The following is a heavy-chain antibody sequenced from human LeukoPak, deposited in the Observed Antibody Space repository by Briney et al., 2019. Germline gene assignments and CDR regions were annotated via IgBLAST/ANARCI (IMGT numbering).Heavy chain of an antibody. Sequence: GGSLRLSCSASGFTFSTYAMSWVRQPPGKGLEWVSAIRGSGDSTYYAESVKGRFTISRDNSKNTLYLQMNSLRAEDTAVYYCAKDVGKWESLHFFDYWGQGTLVTVSS. CDR2: IRGSGDST. CDR3: AKDVGKWESLHFFDY. V-gene: IGHV3-23*01. D-gene: IGHD1-26*01. J-gene: IGHJ4*02. CDR1: GFTFSTYA.